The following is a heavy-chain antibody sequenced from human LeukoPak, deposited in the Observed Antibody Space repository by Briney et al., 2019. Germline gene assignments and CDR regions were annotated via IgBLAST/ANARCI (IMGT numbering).Heavy chain of an antibody. V-gene: IGHV4-38-2*02. J-gene: IGHJ5*02. D-gene: IGHD3-16*01. Sequence: SETLSLTCTVSGYSISSGYYWGWIRQPPGKGLEWIGEINHSGSTNYNPSLKSRVTISVDTSKNQFSLKLSSVTAADTAVYYCARKIFRGLYDYVWGSSNWFDPWGQGTLVTVSS. CDR1: GYSISSGYY. CDR2: INHSGST. CDR3: ARKIFRGLYDYVWGSSNWFDP.